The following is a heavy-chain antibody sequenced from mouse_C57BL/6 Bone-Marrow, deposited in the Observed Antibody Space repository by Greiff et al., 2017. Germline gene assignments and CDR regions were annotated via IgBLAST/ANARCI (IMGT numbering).Heavy chain of an antibody. CDR3: TREGYDYLDY. Sequence: QVQLQQPGAELVKPGASVKLSCKASGYTFTSYWMHWGKQRPGQGLEWIGMIHPNGGSTNYNEKFKSKATLTDDKSYCTAYMQLSSLTSADSSVYYCTREGYDYLDYWGQGTTLTVSS. CDR2: IHPNGGST. V-gene: IGHV1-64*01. CDR1: GYTFTSYW. D-gene: IGHD2-3*01. J-gene: IGHJ2*01.